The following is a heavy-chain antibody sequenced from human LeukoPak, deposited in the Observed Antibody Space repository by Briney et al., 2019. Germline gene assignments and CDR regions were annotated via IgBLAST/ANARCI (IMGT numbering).Heavy chain of an antibody. J-gene: IGHJ5*02. CDR1: GFTFSDYY. Sequence: GGSLRLSCAASGFTFSDYYMSWIRQAPGKGLEWVSYISSSSSYTNYANSVRGRFTIPRDNAKNSLYLQMNSLRAEDTAVYYCARSGYCSSTSCYRWFDPWGQGTLVTVSS. D-gene: IGHD2-2*01. CDR3: ARSGYCSSTSCYRWFDP. CDR2: ISSSSSYT. V-gene: IGHV3-11*06.